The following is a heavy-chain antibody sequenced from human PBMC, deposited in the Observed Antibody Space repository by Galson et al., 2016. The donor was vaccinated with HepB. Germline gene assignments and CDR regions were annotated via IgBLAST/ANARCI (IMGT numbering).Heavy chain of an antibody. D-gene: IGHD4-23*01. V-gene: IGHV3-74*01. J-gene: IGHJ5*02. CDR2: INSDGTIS. CDR3: GRDHSVVLTTAYNWFDP. Sequence: SLRLSCAASGFAFGSHWMHWVRQVPGKGLVWVSRINSDGTISNYADSVKGRFTISRDSAKNTLYLQMNSLRVEDTAVYYCGRDHSVVLTTAYNWFDPLGPGNPGHRLL. CDR1: GFAFGSHW.